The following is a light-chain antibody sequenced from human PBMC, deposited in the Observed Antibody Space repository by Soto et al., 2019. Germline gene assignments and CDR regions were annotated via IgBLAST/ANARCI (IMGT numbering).Light chain of an antibody. CDR3: CSYTGSYTGV. CDR1: SSDVGGYNY. J-gene: IGLJ1*01. Sequence: QSVLTQPRSVSGSPGQSVTISCTGTSSDVGGYNYVSWYQQHPGKAPKLMIYDVSKRPSGVPDRFSGSKSGNTASLTISGLQAVDEADYYCCSYTGSYTGVFGTGTRSPS. V-gene: IGLV2-11*01. CDR2: DVS.